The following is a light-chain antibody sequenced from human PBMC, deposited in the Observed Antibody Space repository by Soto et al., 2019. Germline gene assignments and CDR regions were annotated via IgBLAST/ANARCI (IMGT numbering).Light chain of an antibody. CDR3: LQVYSFPRT. CDR1: QRISSS. Sequence: DIQMTQSPSSLSASVGDRVTIACRASQRISSSLNWYQQKPGKAPQYLIQAASILQSGVPSRFSGSGSGTEFILTINNLQPEDFASYFCLQVYSFPRTFGLGTKVDIK. J-gene: IGKJ1*01. V-gene: IGKV1-12*01. CDR2: AAS.